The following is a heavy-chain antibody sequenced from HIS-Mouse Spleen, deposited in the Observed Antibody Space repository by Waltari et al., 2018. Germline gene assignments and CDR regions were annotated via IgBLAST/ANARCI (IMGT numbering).Heavy chain of an antibody. CDR1: GDSIRRSSYY. Sequence: QLQLQESGPGLVKPSETLSLTCTVSGDSIRRSSYYWVWLRQPPGKGLELIGSIYYSGSTYYNPSLKSRVTISVDTSKNQFSLKLSSVTAADTAVYYCAREIPYSSSLYDWYFDLWGRGTLVTVSS. CDR2: IYYSGST. J-gene: IGHJ2*01. D-gene: IGHD6-13*01. V-gene: IGHV4-39*07. CDR3: AREIPYSSSLYDWYFDL.